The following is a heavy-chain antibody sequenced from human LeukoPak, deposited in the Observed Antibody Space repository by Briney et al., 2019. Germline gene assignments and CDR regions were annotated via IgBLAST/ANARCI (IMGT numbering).Heavy chain of an antibody. CDR1: GGSISSGGYY. D-gene: IGHD4-11*01. Sequence: SETLFLTCTVAGGSISSGGYYWSWIRQHPGKGLEWIGYIYYSGSTYYNPSLKSRVTISVDTSKNQFSLKLSSVTAADTAVYYCAREGYSNYGAYYYYMDVWGKGTTVTVSS. CDR2: IYYSGST. V-gene: IGHV4-31*03. J-gene: IGHJ6*03. CDR3: AREGYSNYGAYYYYMDV.